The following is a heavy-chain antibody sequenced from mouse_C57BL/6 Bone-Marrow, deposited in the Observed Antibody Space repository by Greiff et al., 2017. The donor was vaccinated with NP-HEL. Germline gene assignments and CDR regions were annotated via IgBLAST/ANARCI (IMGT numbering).Heavy chain of an antibody. CDR1: GFTFSDYG. J-gene: IGHJ3*01. D-gene: IGHD2-3*01. V-gene: IGHV5-17*01. Sequence: DVKLVESGGGLVKPGGSLKLSCAASGFTFSDYGMHWVRQAPEKGLEWVAYISSGSSTIYYADTVKGRFTISRDNAKNTLFLQMTSLRSEDTAMYYCARWLLSSWFAYWGQGTLVTVSA. CDR3: ARWLLSSWFAY. CDR2: ISSGSSTI.